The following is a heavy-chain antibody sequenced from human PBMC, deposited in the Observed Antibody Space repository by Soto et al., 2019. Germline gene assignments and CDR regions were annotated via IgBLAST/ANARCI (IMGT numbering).Heavy chain of an antibody. Sequence: QLQLQESGPGLVKPSETLSLTCTVSGGSMSSSSYYWGWIRQPPGKGLEWIGSIYYSGSTYYNPSLKSRVTISVDTSKNQFSLKLSSVTAADTAVYYCARHTLLWFGEFDYWGQGTLVTVSS. CDR1: GGSMSSSSYY. D-gene: IGHD3-10*01. CDR2: IYYSGST. CDR3: ARHTLLWFGEFDY. J-gene: IGHJ4*02. V-gene: IGHV4-39*01.